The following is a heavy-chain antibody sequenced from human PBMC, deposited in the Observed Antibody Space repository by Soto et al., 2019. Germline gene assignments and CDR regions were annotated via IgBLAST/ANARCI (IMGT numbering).Heavy chain of an antibody. CDR2: ITTSSAYI. Sequence: ESGGGLVKPGGSLRLSCAASGFTFNTYDMNCVRQAPGKGLEWVSSITTSSAYIYYADSLKGRITISRDNDKNSLFLQMNCLRAEDTAVYYCVRSGTARLLRHSWFDTWGQGTLVTVSS. CDR3: VRSGTARLLRHSWFDT. J-gene: IGHJ5*02. D-gene: IGHD2-21*01. V-gene: IGHV3-21*01. CDR1: GFTFNTYD.